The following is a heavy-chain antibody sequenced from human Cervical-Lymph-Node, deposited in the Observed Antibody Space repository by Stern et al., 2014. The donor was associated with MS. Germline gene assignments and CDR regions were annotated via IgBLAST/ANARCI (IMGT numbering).Heavy chain of an antibody. J-gene: IGHJ4*02. CDR2: IYWDDDE. D-gene: IGHD3-10*01. Sequence: QVPLKESGPPLVKPTQPLTLTCTFSGFSLPTTGVGVGWIRQTPRKALEWLAVIYWDDDERYTPSLKSRLTITKDTSKNQVVLTMTNVDPVDTATYYCAHSKYNYGYAFDYWGQGTLVTVSS. CDR3: AHSKYNYGYAFDY. CDR1: GFSLPTTGVG. V-gene: IGHV2-5*02.